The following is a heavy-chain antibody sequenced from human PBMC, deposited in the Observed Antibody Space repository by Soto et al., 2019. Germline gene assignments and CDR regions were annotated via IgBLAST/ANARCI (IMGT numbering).Heavy chain of an antibody. CDR2: IVVGSGNT. V-gene: IGHV1-58*02. CDR3: AAFIAPITGTTRRYYYYMAV. J-gene: IGHJ6*03. CDR1: GFTFTSSA. Sequence: SVKVSCKASGFTFTSSAMQWVRQARGQRLEWIGWIVVGSGNTNYAQKFQERVTITRDMSTSTAYMELSSLRSEDTAVYYCAAFIAPITGTTRRYYYYMAVWGKGTTVTVSS. D-gene: IGHD1-7*01.